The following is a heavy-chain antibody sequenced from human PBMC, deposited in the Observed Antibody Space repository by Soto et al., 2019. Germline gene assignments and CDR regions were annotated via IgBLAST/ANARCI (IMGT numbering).Heavy chain of an antibody. V-gene: IGHV3-48*04. CDR3: ARLGDYGSGSY. CDR2: ISGGGTTT. Sequence: EVHLVESGGDLVQPGGSLRLSCAASGFSFSSFSMNWVRQAPGKGLEWVSYISGGGTTTYYADSVKGRFTISRDDAKNSLHLQMNSLQAGDTAVYYCARLGDYGSGSYWGQGTLVTVSS. D-gene: IGHD3-10*01. J-gene: IGHJ4*02. CDR1: GFSFSSFS.